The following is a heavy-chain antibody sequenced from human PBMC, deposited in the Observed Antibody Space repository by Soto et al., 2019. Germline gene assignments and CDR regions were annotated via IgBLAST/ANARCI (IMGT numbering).Heavy chain of an antibody. D-gene: IGHD2-15*01. J-gene: IGHJ6*02. CDR3: ARDLRGCSGGTCYSTYHYGMDV. CDR1: GFTFSSYG. V-gene: IGHV3-30-3*01. Sequence: QVQLVESGGGVVQPGRSLRLSCAASGFTFSSYGIHWVRQAPGKGLEWVAVISYDGSEKYYADSVKGRFTISRDNSKNTVFLQMSSLRPDDTAVYYCARDLRGCSGGTCYSTYHYGMDVWGQGTTVTVSS. CDR2: ISYDGSEK.